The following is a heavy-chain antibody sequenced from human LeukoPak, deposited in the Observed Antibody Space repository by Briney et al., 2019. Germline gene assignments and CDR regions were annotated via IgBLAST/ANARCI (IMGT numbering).Heavy chain of an antibody. CDR3: ARDDASFVVGGFDI. J-gene: IGHJ3*02. V-gene: IGHV1-18*01. Sequence: GASVKVSCKASGYTFTSYGISWVRQAPGQGLEWMGWISAYNSNTNYAQKLQGRVTMTTDTSTSTAYMELRSLRSDDTAVYYCARDDASFVVGGFDIWGQGTMVTVSS. CDR1: GYTFTSYG. D-gene: IGHD2-2*01. CDR2: ISAYNSNT.